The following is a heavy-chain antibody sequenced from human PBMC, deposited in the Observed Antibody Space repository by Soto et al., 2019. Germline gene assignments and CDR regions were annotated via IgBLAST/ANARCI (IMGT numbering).Heavy chain of an antibody. V-gene: IGHV4-59*01. Sequence: QVQLQESGPGLVKPSETLSLTCTVTGGSISSYFWSWIRQPPGKGLEWVGYIYYSGSTDYNPSLKSRVTILVDTSKNQFSLRLNSVTAADAAVYYCARDLSYFDRSGYAFDIWCQGTMVTVSS. CDR3: ARDLSYFDRSGYAFDI. J-gene: IGHJ3*02. D-gene: IGHD3-22*01. CDR1: GGSISSYF. CDR2: IYYSGST.